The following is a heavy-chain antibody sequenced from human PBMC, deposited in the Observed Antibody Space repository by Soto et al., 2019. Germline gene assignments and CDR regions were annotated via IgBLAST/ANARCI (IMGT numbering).Heavy chain of an antibody. CDR1: GGSISSGGYY. Sequence: QVQLQESGPGLVKPSQTLSLTCTVSGGSISSGGYYWSWIRQHPGKGLEWIGYIYYSGSTYYNPSLKSRVTISLDTSKNQFSLNLSSVTAADTAVYYCARVVVVPAAMLYYYYGMDVWGQGTTVTVSS. V-gene: IGHV4-31*03. D-gene: IGHD2-2*01. CDR3: ARVVVVPAAMLYYYYGMDV. CDR2: IYYSGST. J-gene: IGHJ6*02.